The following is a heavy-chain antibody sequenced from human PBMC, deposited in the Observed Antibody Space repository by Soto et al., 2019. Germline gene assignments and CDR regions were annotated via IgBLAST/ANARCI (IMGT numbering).Heavy chain of an antibody. V-gene: IGHV3-23*01. CDR2: ISPDGGST. D-gene: IGHD1-7*01. CDR3: AKNKWNYVINPIDH. J-gene: IGHJ4*02. CDR1: GFTFSCHA. Sequence: EVQLLESGGGLVQPGGSLRLFCVGSGFTFSCHAMTWVRQAPGKGLEWVSGISPDGGSTYYTDSVKGRFTISRDNSRNTLYVEVSSLRAEDTAVYYCAKNKWNYVINPIDHWGQGTLVTVSS.